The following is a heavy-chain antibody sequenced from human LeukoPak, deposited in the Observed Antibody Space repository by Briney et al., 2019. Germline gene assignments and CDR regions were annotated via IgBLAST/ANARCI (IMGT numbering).Heavy chain of an antibody. Sequence: SETLSLTCTVSGGSLSTTSWWVWLRQPPGKGLEWIGEVYYSGGGNNNYNPSLKSRATISVDTSKNQFSLKLSSVTAADTAVYYCARTAAAGTPGLDYWGQGTLVTVSS. D-gene: IGHD6-13*01. CDR2: VYYSGGGNN. CDR1: GGSLSTTSW. J-gene: IGHJ4*02. V-gene: IGHV4-4*02. CDR3: ARTAAAGTPGLDY.